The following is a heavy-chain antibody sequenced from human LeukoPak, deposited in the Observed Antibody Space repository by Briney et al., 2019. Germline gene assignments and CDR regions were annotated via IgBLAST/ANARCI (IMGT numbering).Heavy chain of an antibody. V-gene: IGHV3-30*04. Sequence: GGSLRLSCAASGFTFSSYAMHWVRQAPGKGLEWVAVISYDGGNKYYADSVKGRFTISRDNSKNTLYLQMNSLRAEDTAVYYCARDQGDDILTGLDYWGQGTLVTVSS. D-gene: IGHD3-9*01. J-gene: IGHJ4*02. CDR3: ARDQGDDILTGLDY. CDR2: ISYDGGNK. CDR1: GFTFSSYA.